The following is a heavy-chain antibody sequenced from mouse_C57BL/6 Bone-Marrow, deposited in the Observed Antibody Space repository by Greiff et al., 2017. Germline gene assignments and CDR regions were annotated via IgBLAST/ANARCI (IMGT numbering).Heavy chain of an antibody. CDR2: IDPANGNT. CDR1: GFNIKNTY. V-gene: IGHV14-3*01. CDR3: ARWGYGSSSYYYAMDY. D-gene: IGHD1-1*01. Sequence: EVQLQQSVAELVRPGASVKLSCTASGFNIKNTYMHWVKQRPEQGLEWIGRIDPANGNTKYAPKFQGKATITADTTSNTDYLQHSSLTSEDTAIYYCARWGYGSSSYYYAMDYWGQGTSVTVSS. J-gene: IGHJ4*01.